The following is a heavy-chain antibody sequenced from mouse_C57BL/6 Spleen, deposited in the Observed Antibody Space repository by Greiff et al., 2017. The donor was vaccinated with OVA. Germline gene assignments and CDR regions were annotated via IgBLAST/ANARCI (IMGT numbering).Heavy chain of an antibody. V-gene: IGHV5-17*01. CDR1: GFTFSDYG. CDR2: ISSGSSTI. CDR3: ASYRYARDY. J-gene: IGHJ4*01. Sequence: EVKLMESGGGLVKPGGSLKLSCAASGFTFSDYGMHWVRQAPEKGLEWVAYISSGSSTIYYADTVKGRFTISRDNAKNTLFLQMTSLRSEDTAMYYCASYRYARDYWGQGTSVTVSS.